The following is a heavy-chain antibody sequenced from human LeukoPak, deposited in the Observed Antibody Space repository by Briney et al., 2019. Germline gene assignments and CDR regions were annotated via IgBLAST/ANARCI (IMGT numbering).Heavy chain of an antibody. V-gene: IGHV3-49*04. Sequence: GGSLRLSCTASGFTFGDYAMSWVRQAPGKGLEWVGFIRSKAYGGTTEYAASVKGRFTISRDDSKSIAYLQMNSLKTEDTAAYYCTRDPYGDYRFDYWGQGTLVTVSS. CDR1: GFTFGDYA. J-gene: IGHJ4*02. D-gene: IGHD4-17*01. CDR3: TRDPYGDYRFDY. CDR2: IRSKAYGGTT.